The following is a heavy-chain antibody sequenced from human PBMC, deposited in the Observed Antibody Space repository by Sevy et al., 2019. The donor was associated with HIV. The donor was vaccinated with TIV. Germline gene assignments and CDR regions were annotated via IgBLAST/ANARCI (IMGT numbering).Heavy chain of an antibody. CDR3: ASDGRHYYDSSGYYEFGTFDY. Sequence: SETLSLTCTVSGGSISSYYWSWIRQPPGKGLEWIGYIYYSGSTNYNPSLKSRVTLSVDTSKNQFSLKLSSVTAADTAVYYCASDGRHYYDSSGYYEFGTFDYWGQGTLVTVSS. CDR1: GGSISSYY. J-gene: IGHJ4*02. CDR2: IYYSGST. D-gene: IGHD3-22*01. V-gene: IGHV4-59*01.